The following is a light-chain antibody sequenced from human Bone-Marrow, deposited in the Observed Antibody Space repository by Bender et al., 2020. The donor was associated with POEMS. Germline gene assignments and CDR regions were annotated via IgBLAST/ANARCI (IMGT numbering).Light chain of an antibody. CDR3: SASTSTTPL. V-gene: IGLV2-14*03. J-gene: IGLJ2*01. CDR2: DVS. Sequence: QSALTQPASVSGSPGQSITISCTGTSSDIGSYNHVSWYQQHPGKAPKLMIYDVSRRPAGVSSRFAGYRAGNAASLTITGLQGDDEADYCCSASTSTTPLFGGGTKVTVL. CDR1: SSDIGSYNH.